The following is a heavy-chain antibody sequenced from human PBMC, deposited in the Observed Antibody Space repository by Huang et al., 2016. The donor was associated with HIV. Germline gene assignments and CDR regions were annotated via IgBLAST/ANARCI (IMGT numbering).Heavy chain of an antibody. CDR1: GYNFASYW. V-gene: IGHV5-51*01. CDR2: IYPGYSDT. J-gene: IGHJ4*02. CDR3: ARQGLWLPPTDPFDY. Sequence: EVHLVQSGAEVKEPGESLKLSCQASGYNFASYWIGWVRRMPGKGLEWMGVIYPGYSDTRYAPSFQGQVTISADQSINTAYLQWSSLKASDTAIYFCARQGLWLPPTDPFDYWGQGTPVTVSA. D-gene: IGHD3-10*01.